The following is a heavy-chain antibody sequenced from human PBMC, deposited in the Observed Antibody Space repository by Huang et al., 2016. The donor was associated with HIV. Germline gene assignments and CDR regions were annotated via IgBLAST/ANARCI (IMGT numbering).Heavy chain of an antibody. Sequence: EVQLVQSGAEVKKPGESLKISCKGSGSSLTTYWFGWVRQMPGNGLEWMGILDPGTSDTRYSPSFQGQVTISADKSVSTAYLQWSSLKASDTAMYYCARLDYAGTNFDYWGQGTLVTVSS. CDR3: ARLDYAGTNFDY. D-gene: IGHD6-13*01. CDR2: LDPGTSDT. V-gene: IGHV5-51*01. CDR1: GSSLTTYW. J-gene: IGHJ4*02.